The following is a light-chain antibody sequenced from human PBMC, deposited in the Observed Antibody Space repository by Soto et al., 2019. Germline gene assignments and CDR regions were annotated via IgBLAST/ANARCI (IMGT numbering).Light chain of an antibody. CDR3: QHYNYWPYT. CDR1: QTIDNT. CDR2: DAS. Sequence: EVGMTQSPATLSLSPRERAALSCRASQTIDNTLAWYQRKPGQAPRLLIYDASTRATGVPARFSGSGSGTDFTLTISSLQSEDFAVYYCQHYNYWPYTFGQGTKVDIK. V-gene: IGKV3-15*01. J-gene: IGKJ2*01.